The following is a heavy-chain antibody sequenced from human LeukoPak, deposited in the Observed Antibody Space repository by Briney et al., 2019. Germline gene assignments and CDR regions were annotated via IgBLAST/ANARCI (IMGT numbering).Heavy chain of an antibody. Sequence: PGRSLRLSCAASGFTFSSYGMHWVRQAPGKGLEWVAVISYDGSNKYYADSVKRRFTISRDNSKNTLYLQMNSLRAEDTAVYYCAKDFGRYCSGGSCYAHFDYWGQGTLVTVSS. V-gene: IGHV3-30*18. J-gene: IGHJ4*02. CDR1: GFTFSSYG. D-gene: IGHD2-15*01. CDR3: AKDFGRYCSGGSCYAHFDY. CDR2: ISYDGSNK.